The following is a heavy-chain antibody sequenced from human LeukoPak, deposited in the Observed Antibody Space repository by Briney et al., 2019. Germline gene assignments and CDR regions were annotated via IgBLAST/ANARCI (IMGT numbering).Heavy chain of an antibody. CDR2: INPNSGGT. Sequence: ASVKVSCKASGYTFTGYYMDWLRQAPGQGLEWMGRINPNSGGTNYAQKFQGRVTMTRDTSISTAYMELSRLRSDDTAVYYCAREAMIVVGAFDIWGQGTMVTVSS. J-gene: IGHJ3*02. CDR3: AREAMIVVGAFDI. V-gene: IGHV1-2*06. D-gene: IGHD3-22*01. CDR1: GYTFTGYY.